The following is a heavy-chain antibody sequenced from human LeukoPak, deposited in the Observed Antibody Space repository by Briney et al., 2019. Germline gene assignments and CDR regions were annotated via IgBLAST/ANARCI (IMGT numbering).Heavy chain of an antibody. CDR1: GFTFSSYA. V-gene: IGHV3-20*01. J-gene: IGHJ4*02. CDR2: INWNGGST. CDR3: ARDTQRWELRGASFDY. Sequence: PGGSLRLSCAASGFTFSSYAMSWVRQAPGKGLEWVSGINWNGGSTGYADSVKGRFTISRDNAKNSLYLQMNSLRAEDTALYHCARDTQRWELRGASFDYWGQGTLVTVSS. D-gene: IGHD1-26*01.